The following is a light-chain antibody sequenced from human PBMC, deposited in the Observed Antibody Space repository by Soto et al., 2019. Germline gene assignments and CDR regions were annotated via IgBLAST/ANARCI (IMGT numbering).Light chain of an antibody. J-gene: IGLJ1*01. Sequence: QSVLTQPPSVSGAPGQRVTISCTGSSSNIGAGHDVHWYQQLPGTAPKLLIYGDSNRPSGVPDRFSGSKSGASASLAITGLQAKDEVEYHCLPYNSDMISPRYVFGTGTK. CDR2: GDS. CDR1: SSNIGAGHD. V-gene: IGLV1-40*01. CDR3: LPYNSDMISPRYV.